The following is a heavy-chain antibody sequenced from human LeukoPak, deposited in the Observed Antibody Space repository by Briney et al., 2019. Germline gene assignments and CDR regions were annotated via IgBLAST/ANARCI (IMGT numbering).Heavy chain of an antibody. Sequence: PSETLSLTCTVSGVSISSHYWSWIRQPPGKGLEWIGYIYYSGSTNYNPSPKSRVTISVDTSKNQFSLKLSSVTAADTAVYYCARGRWNYGYWGQGTLVTVSS. CDR1: GVSISSHY. D-gene: IGHD1-7*01. J-gene: IGHJ4*02. CDR2: IYYSGST. CDR3: ARGRWNYGY. V-gene: IGHV4-59*11.